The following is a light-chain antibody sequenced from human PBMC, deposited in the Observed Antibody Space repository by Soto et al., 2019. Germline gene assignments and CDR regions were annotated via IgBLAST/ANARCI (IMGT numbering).Light chain of an antibody. J-gene: IGKJ1*01. CDR3: MQPLQMPWT. CDR2: LGS. Sequence: DVVLAQSPLSLPVTPGEPASISCRSSQSLLRSNGRNFLNWYLQRPGQSPQLLIYLGSNRASGVPDRFSGSGSATDFTLRISRVEADDVGIYYCMQPLQMPWTFGQGTKVDIK. CDR1: QSLLRSNGRNF. V-gene: IGKV2-28*01.